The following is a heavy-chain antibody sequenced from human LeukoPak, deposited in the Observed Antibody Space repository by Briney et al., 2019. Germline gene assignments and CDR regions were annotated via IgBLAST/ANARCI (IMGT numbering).Heavy chain of an antibody. CDR2: ISSSSSNYI. CDR1: EFTFSVYT. CDR3: ARDSVYDGNLNDY. J-gene: IGHJ4*02. Sequence: GGSLRLPCAASEFTFSVYTINWVRQAPGKGLEWVSSISSSSSNYIYYADSVKGRFTTSRDNAKNSLYLQMNSLRAEDTAVYYCARDSVYDGNLNDYWGQGTLVTVSS. D-gene: IGHD4-23*01. V-gene: IGHV3-21*01.